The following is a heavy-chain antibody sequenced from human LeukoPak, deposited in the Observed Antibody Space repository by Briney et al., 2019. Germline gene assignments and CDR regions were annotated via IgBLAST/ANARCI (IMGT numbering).Heavy chain of an antibody. CDR2: IRYDGSNK. CDR3: AKDVGYCSGGSCYPEDY. J-gene: IGHJ4*02. V-gene: IGHV3-30*02. D-gene: IGHD2-15*01. Sequence: GGSLRLSCAASGFTFSSYGMHWVRQAPGKGLEWVAFIRYDGSNKYYADSVKGRFTISRDNSQNTLYLQMNSLRAEDTAVYYCAKDVGYCSGGSCYPEDYWGQGTLVTVSS. CDR1: GFTFSSYG.